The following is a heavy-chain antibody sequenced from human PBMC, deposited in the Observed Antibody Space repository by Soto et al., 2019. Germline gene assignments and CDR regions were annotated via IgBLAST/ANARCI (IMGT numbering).Heavy chain of an antibody. J-gene: IGHJ6*02. CDR3: AIALSSRAYYYYYGMDV. D-gene: IGHD2-8*01. Sequence: EVQLVEPGGGLIQPGGSLRLSCAASGFTVSSNYMSWVRQAPGKGLEWVSVIYSGGSTYYADSVKGRFTIYRDNSKNTLYLQMNRRRAEDKAVYYCAIALSSRAYYYYYGMDVWGQGTTVTVSS. CDR1: GFTVSSNY. CDR2: IYSGGST. V-gene: IGHV3-53*01.